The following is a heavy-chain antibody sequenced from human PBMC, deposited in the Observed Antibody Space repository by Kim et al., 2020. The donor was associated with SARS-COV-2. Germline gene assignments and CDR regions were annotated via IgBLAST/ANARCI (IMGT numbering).Heavy chain of an antibody. CDR1: GGSFSGYY. CDR3: ATLGYCSGGSCYPVRDDW. CDR2: INHSGST. Sequence: SETLSLTCAVYGGSFSGYYWSWIRQPPGKGLEWIGEINHSGSTNYNPSLKSRVTISVDTSKNQFSLKLSSVTAADTAVYYFATLGYCSGGSCYPVRDDW. V-gene: IGHV4-34*01. D-gene: IGHD2-15*01. J-gene: IGHJ5*01.